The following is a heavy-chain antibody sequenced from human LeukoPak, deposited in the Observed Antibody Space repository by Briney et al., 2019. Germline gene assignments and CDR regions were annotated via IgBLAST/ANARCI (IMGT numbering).Heavy chain of an antibody. CDR1: GFTFSSYS. Sequence: PGGSLRLSCAASGFTFSSYSMNWVRQAPGKGLEWVSSISSSSRYIYYADSMRGRFTISRDNAKNSLYLQMNSLRAEDTAVYYCAAKVVYSSSWYPSLSPFDYWGQGTLVTVSS. CDR3: AAKVVYSSSWYPSLSPFDY. J-gene: IGHJ4*02. D-gene: IGHD6-13*01. V-gene: IGHV3-21*01. CDR2: ISSSSRYI.